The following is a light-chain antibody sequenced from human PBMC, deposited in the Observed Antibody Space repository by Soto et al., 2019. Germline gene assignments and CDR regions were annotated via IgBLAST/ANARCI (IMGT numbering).Light chain of an antibody. J-gene: IGKJ2*01. CDR1: QSVGGNF. CDR2: GAS. CDR3: QQYGSSPYT. V-gene: IGKV3-20*01. Sequence: EIVLTQSPGTLSLSPGERATLSCRASQSVGGNFLAWYQHKPGRALRLLIFGASNRAGGIPDSFSGSGSVTDFTLTISSLEPEDCAVYYCQQYGSSPYTFGLGTKLEIK.